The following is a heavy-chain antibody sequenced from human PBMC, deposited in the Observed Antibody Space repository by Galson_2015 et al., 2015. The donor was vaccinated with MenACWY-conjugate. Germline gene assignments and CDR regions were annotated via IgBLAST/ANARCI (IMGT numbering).Heavy chain of an antibody. Sequence: SEKVSCKASGGTFSKYALSWVRQAPGQGLDGMGGITPFFGTAKYAQKFQGRVTITADKSTSTVYMELSSLRSEDTAVYYRAREGKANDYGGNSADYWGQGTLVIVSS. J-gene: IGHJ4*02. CDR2: ITPFFGTA. V-gene: IGHV1-69*06. D-gene: IGHD4-23*01. CDR1: GGTFSKYA. CDR3: AREGKANDYGGNSADY.